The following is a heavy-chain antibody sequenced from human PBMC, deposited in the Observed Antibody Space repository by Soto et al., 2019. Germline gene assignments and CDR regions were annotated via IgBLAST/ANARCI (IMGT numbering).Heavy chain of an antibody. Sequence: ASVKVSCKASGYTSTGYYMHWVRQAPGQGLEWMGWINPNSGGTNYAQKFQGRVTMTRDTSISTAYMELSRLRSDDTAVYYCARDISGGYSYGYYFDYWGQGTLVTVSS. CDR2: INPNSGGT. D-gene: IGHD5-18*01. CDR1: GYTSTGYY. CDR3: ARDISGGYSYGYYFDY. V-gene: IGHV1-2*02. J-gene: IGHJ4*02.